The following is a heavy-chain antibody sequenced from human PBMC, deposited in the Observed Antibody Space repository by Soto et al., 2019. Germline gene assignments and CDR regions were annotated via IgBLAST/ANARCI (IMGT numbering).Heavy chain of an antibody. D-gene: IGHD6-25*01. V-gene: IGHV6-1*01. CDR2: TYYRSTRWYN. CDR3: AGATSLQRYFMDV. Sequence: GVSGKGRAKITAVCVSIRQTPSRGLEWLGRTYYRSTRWYNDYAVSVKSRVAVNPDTSKNQFSLHLNSVTPEDTAVYYCAGATSLQRYFMDVWDKGTTVTVSS. J-gene: IGHJ6*03. CDR1: GKGRAKITAV.